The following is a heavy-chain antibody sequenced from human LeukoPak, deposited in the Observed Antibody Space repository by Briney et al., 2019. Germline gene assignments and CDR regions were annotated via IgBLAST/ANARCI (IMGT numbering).Heavy chain of an antibody. Sequence: GGSLRLSCAASGFTFSSYGMHWVRQAPGKGLEWVAVMSYDGSNKYYADSVKGRFTISRDNSKNTLYLQMNSLRAEDTAVYYCARGRGSYYYYGMDVWGQGTTVTVSS. CDR1: GFTFSSYG. CDR2: MSYDGSNK. J-gene: IGHJ6*02. CDR3: ARGRGSYYYYGMDV. D-gene: IGHD3-10*01. V-gene: IGHV3-30*03.